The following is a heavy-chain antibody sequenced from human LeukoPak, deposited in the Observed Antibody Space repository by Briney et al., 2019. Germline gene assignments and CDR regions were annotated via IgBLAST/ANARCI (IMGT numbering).Heavy chain of an antibody. CDR1: GFTFSGYW. J-gene: IGHJ3*02. CDR2: INSDGSST. D-gene: IGHD3-10*01. Sequence: GGSPRLSCAASGFTFSGYWMHWVRQAPGKGLVWVSRINSDGSSTSYADSVKGRFSISRDNAKNTLYLQMNSLRAEDTAVYYCARDGSGARGNAFDIWGQGTMVTVSS. V-gene: IGHV3-74*01. CDR3: ARDGSGARGNAFDI.